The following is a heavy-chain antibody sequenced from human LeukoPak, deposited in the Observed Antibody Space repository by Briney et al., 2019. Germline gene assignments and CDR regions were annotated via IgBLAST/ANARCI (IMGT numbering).Heavy chain of an antibody. J-gene: IGHJ4*02. CDR3: ARTTYHYGSGSYQETFDY. CDR2: IYYSGST. V-gene: IGHV4-59*08. D-gene: IGHD3-10*01. Sequence: SETLSLTCTVSGGSISSYYWSWIRQPPGKGLEWIGYIYYSGSTNYNPSLKSRVTISVDTSKNQFSLKLSSVTAADTAAYYCARTTYHYGSGSYQETFDYWGQGTLVTVSS. CDR1: GGSISSYY.